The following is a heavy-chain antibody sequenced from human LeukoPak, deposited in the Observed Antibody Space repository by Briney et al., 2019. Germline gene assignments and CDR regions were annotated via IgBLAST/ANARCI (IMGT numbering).Heavy chain of an antibody. CDR1: GFIFSDYE. V-gene: IGHV3-48*03. J-gene: IGHJ4*02. D-gene: IGHD3-10*02. CDR3: ARGALHVFDY. Sequence: GGSLRLSCAASGFIFSDYEINWVRQALGKGLEWVSCISTSGSTAYYADSVKGRFTISRDNAKNSLFLQMNSLTAEDTAVYYCARGALHVFDYWGQGTLVTVSS. CDR2: ISTSGSTA.